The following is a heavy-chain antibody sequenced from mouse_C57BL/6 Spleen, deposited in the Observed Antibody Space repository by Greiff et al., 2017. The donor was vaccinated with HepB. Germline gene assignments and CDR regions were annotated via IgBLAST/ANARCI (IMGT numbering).Heavy chain of an antibody. J-gene: IGHJ1*03. D-gene: IGHD2-14*01. CDR2: IDPSDSYT. V-gene: IGHV1-69*01. CDR3: ARNRGWYFDV. Sequence: QVQLQQPGAELVMPGASVKLSCKASGYTFTSYWMHWVKQRPGQGLEWIGEIDPSDSYTNYNQKFKGKSTLTVDKSSSTAYMQLSSLTSEDSAVYYGARNRGWYFDVWGTGTTVTVSS. CDR1: GYTFTSYW.